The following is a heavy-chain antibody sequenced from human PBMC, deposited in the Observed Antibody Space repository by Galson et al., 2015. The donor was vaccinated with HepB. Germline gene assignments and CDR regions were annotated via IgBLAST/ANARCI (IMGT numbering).Heavy chain of an antibody. CDR1: GFTFSSYG. J-gene: IGHJ4*02. CDR3: AKGFGYCSGGSCLDY. CDR2: ISYDGSNK. D-gene: IGHD2-15*01. V-gene: IGHV3-30*18. Sequence: SLRLSCAASGFTFSSYGLHWVRQAPGKGLEWVAVISYDGSNKYYADSVKGRFTISRDNSKNTLYLQMNSLRAEDTAVYYCAKGFGYCSGGSCLDYWGQGTLVTVSS.